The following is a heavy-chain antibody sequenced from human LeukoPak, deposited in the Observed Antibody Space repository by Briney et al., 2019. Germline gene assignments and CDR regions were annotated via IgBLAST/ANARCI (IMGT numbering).Heavy chain of an antibody. J-gene: IGHJ4*02. Sequence: ASVKVSCKASGYTFTSYGISWVRQAPGQGLERMGWISAYNGNTNYAQKLQGRVTMTTDTSTSTVYMELRSLRSGDTAVYYCARDRGDYGDDADFDYWGQGTLVTVSS. CDR2: ISAYNGNT. CDR1: GYTFTSYG. D-gene: IGHD4-17*01. CDR3: ARDRGDYGDDADFDY. V-gene: IGHV1-18*01.